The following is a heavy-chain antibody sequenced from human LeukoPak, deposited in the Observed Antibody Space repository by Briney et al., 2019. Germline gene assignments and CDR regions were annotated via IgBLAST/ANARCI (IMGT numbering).Heavy chain of an antibody. J-gene: IGHJ5*02. D-gene: IGHD2/OR15-2a*01. V-gene: IGHV4-4*07. CDR2: VFSTGST. CDR3: ARDHLFFEGDNWFDP. Sequence: SETLSLTCTVSGDSINIYHWNWVRQPAGKGLEWVGRVFSTGSTNYNPSLKSRVTISVDMSKNQVSLNLTSVTAADTAMYYCARDHLFFEGDNWFDPWGQGIQVTVSS. CDR1: GDSINIYH.